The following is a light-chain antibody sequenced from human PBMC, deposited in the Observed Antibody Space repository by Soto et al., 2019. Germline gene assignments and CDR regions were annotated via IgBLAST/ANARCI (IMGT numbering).Light chain of an antibody. Sequence: DIQMTQSPSTLSASVGDRVTITCRASQSISSWLAWYQQKPGKAPKLLIYQASSLESGDPSRFSGSGSGTEFTLTISSLQPEDFATYYCQQYNTNSETFGQGTKVEIK. CDR1: QSISSW. CDR2: QAS. CDR3: QQYNTNSET. J-gene: IGKJ1*01. V-gene: IGKV1-5*03.